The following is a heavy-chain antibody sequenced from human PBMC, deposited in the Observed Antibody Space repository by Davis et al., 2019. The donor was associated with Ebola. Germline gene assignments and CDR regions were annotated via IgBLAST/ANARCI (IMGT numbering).Heavy chain of an antibody. CDR3: ARDLMVQGVIISGYYYYGMDV. D-gene: IGHD3-10*01. J-gene: IGHJ6*02. V-gene: IGHV1-18*01. Sequence: AASVKVSCKASGYTFTSYGISWVRQAPGQGLEWMGWISAYNGNTNYAQKLQGRVTMTTDTSTSTAYMELRSLRSDDTAVYYCARDLMVQGVIISGYYYYGMDVWGQGTTVTVSS. CDR2: ISAYNGNT. CDR1: GYTFTSYG.